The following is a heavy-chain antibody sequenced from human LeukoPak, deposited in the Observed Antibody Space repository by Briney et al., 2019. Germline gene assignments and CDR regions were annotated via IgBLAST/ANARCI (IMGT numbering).Heavy chain of an antibody. CDR1: GFTFSSYG. CDR3: ARDGDILTGFDY. Sequence: GGSLRLSCAASGFTFSSYGMHWVRQAPGKGLEWVAVIWYDGSNKYYADSVKGRFTISRDNSKNTLYLQMNSLRAEDTAVYYCARDGDILTGFDYWGQGTLVTVSS. J-gene: IGHJ4*02. V-gene: IGHV3-33*01. CDR2: IWYDGSNK. D-gene: IGHD3-9*01.